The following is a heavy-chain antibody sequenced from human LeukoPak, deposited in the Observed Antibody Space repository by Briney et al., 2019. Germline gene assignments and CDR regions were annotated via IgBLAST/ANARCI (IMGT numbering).Heavy chain of an antibody. Sequence: GGSLRLSCAASGFTFSSHAMSWVRQTPGDGLEWVSTISTSGGITFYTDSVKGRFTISRDNSKNTLYLQMNSLRAEDTAVYYCARETIVVPAAFRWFDPWGQGTLVTVSS. D-gene: IGHD2-2*01. J-gene: IGHJ5*02. CDR1: GFTFSSHA. V-gene: IGHV3-23*01. CDR3: ARETIVVPAAFRWFDP. CDR2: ISTSGGIT.